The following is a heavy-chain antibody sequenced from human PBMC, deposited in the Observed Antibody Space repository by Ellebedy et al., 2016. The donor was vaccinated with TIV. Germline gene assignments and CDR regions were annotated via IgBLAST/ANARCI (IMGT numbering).Heavy chain of an antibody. D-gene: IGHD3-22*01. V-gene: IGHV4-39*07. CDR1: GDSITTNTFY. CDR3: VKGAYIRGSYYPPGE. CDR2: TYYRGIS. Sequence: GSLRLSCSVSGDSITTNTFYWAWFRQPTGWGLEWIATTYYRGISNYNPSLKTRISVSLDTSRNQFFLRLGPVSAADTAIYYCVKGAYIRGSYYPPGEWGQGTLMTVSS. J-gene: IGHJ4*02.